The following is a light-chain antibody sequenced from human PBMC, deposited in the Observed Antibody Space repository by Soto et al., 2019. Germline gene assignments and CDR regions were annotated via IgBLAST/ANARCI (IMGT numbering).Light chain of an antibody. J-gene: IGLJ2*01. CDR2: EVS. V-gene: IGLV2-14*01. CDR1: SSDVGGYNY. CDR3: SSYTSSSTVV. Sequence: QSALTQPASVSGSPGQSITISCTGTSSDVGGYNYVSWYQQHPGKAPKLMIYEVSNRPSGVSTRFSGSKSGNTASLTISGLQAEDEADYHCSSYTSSSTVVFGGGTKVTVL.